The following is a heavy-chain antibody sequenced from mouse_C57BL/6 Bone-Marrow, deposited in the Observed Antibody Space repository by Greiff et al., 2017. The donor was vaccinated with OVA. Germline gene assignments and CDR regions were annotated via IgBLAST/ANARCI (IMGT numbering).Heavy chain of an antibody. CDR1: GFTFSDYG. D-gene: IGHD4-1*01. CDR2: ISNLAYSI. CDR3: ARTLTGTRTWFAY. J-gene: IGHJ3*01. V-gene: IGHV5-15*01. Sequence: DVMLVESGGGLVQPGGSLKLSCAASGFTFSDYGMAWVRQAPRKGPEWVAFISNLAYSIYYADTVTGRFTISRENAKNTLYLEMSSLRSEDTAMYYCARTLTGTRTWFAYWGQGTLVTVSA.